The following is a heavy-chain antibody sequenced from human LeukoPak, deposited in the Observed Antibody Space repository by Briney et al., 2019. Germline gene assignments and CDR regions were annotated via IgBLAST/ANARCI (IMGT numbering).Heavy chain of an antibody. CDR1: GGSFSGYY. J-gene: IGHJ6*02. D-gene: IGHD1-7*01. V-gene: IGHV4-34*01. Sequence: SETLSLTCAVYGGSFSGYYWSWIRQPPGKGLEWIGEINHSGSTNYNPSLKSRVTISVDTSKNQFSLKLSSVTAADTAVYYCAGLYRNYVTYGMDVWGQGTTVTVSS. CDR3: AGLYRNYVTYGMDV. CDR2: INHSGST.